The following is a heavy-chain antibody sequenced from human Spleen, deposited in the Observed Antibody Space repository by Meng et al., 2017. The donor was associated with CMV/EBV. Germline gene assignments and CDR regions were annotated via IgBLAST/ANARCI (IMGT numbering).Heavy chain of an antibody. CDR3: AKAVVVVAATPNAFDI. D-gene: IGHD2-15*01. CDR2: ISGSGGST. Sequence: GESLKISCAASGFTVSSNFMSWVRQAPGKGLEWVSAISGSGGSTYYADSVKGRFTISRDNSKNTLYLQMNSLRAEDTAVYYCAKAVVVVAATPNAFDIWGQGTMVTVSS. J-gene: IGHJ3*02. V-gene: IGHV3-23*01. CDR1: GFTVSSNF.